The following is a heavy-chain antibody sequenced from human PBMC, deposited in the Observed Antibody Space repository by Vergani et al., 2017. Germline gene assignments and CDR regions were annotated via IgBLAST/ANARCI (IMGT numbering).Heavy chain of an antibody. CDR1: GFTFRSYA. Sequence: VQLVESGGDLVQPGGSLRLSCAASGFTFRSYAMSWVRQAPGKGLEWVSSISGSGGSTYYADSVKGRFTFSRDNSKNMLYLQMNSLRAEDTALYHCARDAPYYYYMDVWGKGTTVTVSS. J-gene: IGHJ6*03. CDR3: ARDAPYYYYMDV. CDR2: ISGSGGST. V-gene: IGHV3-23*04.